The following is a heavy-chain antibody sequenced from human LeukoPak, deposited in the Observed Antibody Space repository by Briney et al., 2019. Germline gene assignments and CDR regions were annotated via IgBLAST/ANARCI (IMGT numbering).Heavy chain of an antibody. CDR1: GFSLSSYW. Sequence: GGSLRLSCVASGFSLSSYWMHWVRLVPGKGLVWVSRINNDGSSRHFADSVKGRFTIFRENAKNTVYLQMNSLRGDDTAVYYCTRGSSGFSYYSAMDVWGQGTTVTVSS. CDR3: TRGSSGFSYYSAMDV. V-gene: IGHV3-74*01. D-gene: IGHD3-10*01. CDR2: INNDGSSR. J-gene: IGHJ6*02.